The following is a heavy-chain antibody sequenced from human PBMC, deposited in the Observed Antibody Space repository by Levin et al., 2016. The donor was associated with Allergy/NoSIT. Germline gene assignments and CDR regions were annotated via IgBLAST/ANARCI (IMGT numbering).Heavy chain of an antibody. CDR1: RFTFSDYY. CDR3: ARRGDMFDW. Sequence: GESLKISCAASRFTFSDYYMTWIRQAPGRGLEWVANINENGTQKNYLDSVKGRFSISRDNAKKSLYLHMTNLRADDTAFYYCARRGDMFDWWGPGSPVIVSS. D-gene: IGHD2-15*01. V-gene: IGHV3-7*05. J-gene: IGHJ4*02. CDR2: INENGTQK.